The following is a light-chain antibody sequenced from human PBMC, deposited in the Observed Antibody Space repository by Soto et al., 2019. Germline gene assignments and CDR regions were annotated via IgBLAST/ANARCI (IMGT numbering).Light chain of an antibody. V-gene: IGLV2-14*01. CDR2: EVT. CDR1: SNDLGAYDY. CDR3: SSHTSGNTRV. Sequence: QSAPTQPASVSGSPGQSIAISCTGTSNDLGAYDYVSWYQQQPDKAPKLIIYEVTKRPSGVSNRFSGSKSGNTASLTISGLQPEDEADYYCSSHTSGNTRVFGTGTKLTVL. J-gene: IGLJ1*01.